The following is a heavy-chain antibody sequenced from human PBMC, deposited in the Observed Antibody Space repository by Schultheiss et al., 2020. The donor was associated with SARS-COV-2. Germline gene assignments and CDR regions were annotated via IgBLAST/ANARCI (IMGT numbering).Heavy chain of an antibody. Sequence: GESLKISCAASGFTFSSYAMSWVRQAPGKGLEWVSAISSDSSYIYHADSVKGRFTISRDNAKNSLYLQMNSLRAGDTAVYYCAKDLGAIDFDYWGQGTLVTVSS. J-gene: IGHJ4*02. CDR2: ISSDSSYI. CDR1: GFTFSSYA. D-gene: IGHD3-16*01. CDR3: AKDLGAIDFDY. V-gene: IGHV3-21*04.